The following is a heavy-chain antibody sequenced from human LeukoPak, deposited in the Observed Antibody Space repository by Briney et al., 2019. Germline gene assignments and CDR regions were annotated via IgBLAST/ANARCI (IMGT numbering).Heavy chain of an antibody. D-gene: IGHD3-22*01. CDR3: AKDAPTPYYYDSSGYQDY. CDR2: ISGGGGST. J-gene: IGHJ4*02. CDR1: GFTFSSYA. Sequence: GGSLRLSCAASGFTFSSYAMSWVRQAPGKGLEWVSAISGGGGSTYYADSVKGRFTISRDNSKNTLYLQMNSLRAEDTAVYYCAKDAPTPYYYDSSGYQDYWGQGTLVTVSS. V-gene: IGHV3-23*01.